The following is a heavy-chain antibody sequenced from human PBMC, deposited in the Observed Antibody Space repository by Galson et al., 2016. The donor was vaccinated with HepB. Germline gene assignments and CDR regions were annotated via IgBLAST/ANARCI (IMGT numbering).Heavy chain of an antibody. D-gene: IGHD2-15*01. CDR1: GFTFSTYA. J-gene: IGHJ4*02. V-gene: IGHV3-23*01. CDR2: ISGSGGST. Sequence: SLRLSCAASGFTFSTYAMSWVRQAPEKGLEWLSGISGSGGSTYHADSVKGRFTISRDNSKNTLYLQMNSLRAEDTAIYYCAKDISTSSLVVVVTAADYWGQGTLVTVSS. CDR3: AKDISTSSLVVVVTAADY.